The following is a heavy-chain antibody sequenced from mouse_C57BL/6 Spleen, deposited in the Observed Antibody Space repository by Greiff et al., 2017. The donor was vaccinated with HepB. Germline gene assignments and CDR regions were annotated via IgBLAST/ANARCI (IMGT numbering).Heavy chain of an antibody. CDR3: ARGSSGHVGFAY. J-gene: IGHJ3*01. CDR2: IDPSDSYT. Sequence: QVQLQQPGAELVRPGTSVKLSCKASGYTFTSYWMHWVKQRPGQGLEWIGVIDPSDSYTNYNQKFKGKATLTVDTSSSTAYMQLSSLTSEDSAVYYCARGSSGHVGFAYWGQGTLVTVSA. D-gene: IGHD3-2*02. V-gene: IGHV1-59*01. CDR1: GYTFTSYW.